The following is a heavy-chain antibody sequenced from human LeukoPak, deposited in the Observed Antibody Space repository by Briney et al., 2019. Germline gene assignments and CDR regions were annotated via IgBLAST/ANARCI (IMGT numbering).Heavy chain of an antibody. CDR2: INEDGSKK. Sequence: GGSLRLSCAATGLAFSRFWMSWVRQAPGKGMEWVANINEDGSKKNYVDSVRGRFTISRDNAKDSLYLQMNSLRAEDTAVYYCASGGHLDYWGQGTPVTVSS. CDR3: ASGGHLDY. D-gene: IGHD3-16*01. CDR1: GLAFSRFW. J-gene: IGHJ4*02. V-gene: IGHV3-7*03.